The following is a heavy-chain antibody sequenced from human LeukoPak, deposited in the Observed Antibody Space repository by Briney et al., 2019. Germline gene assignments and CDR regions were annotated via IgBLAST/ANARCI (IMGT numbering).Heavy chain of an antibody. V-gene: IGHV4-39*01. Sequence: SETLSLTCTVSGGSISSSSSYHWGWIRQPPGKGLEWIGSIYYSGSTYYNPSLKSRVTISVDTSKNQFSLKLSSVTAADTAVYYCAGAEFTYDSSAQRAFDIWGQGTMVTVSS. J-gene: IGHJ3*02. D-gene: IGHD3-22*01. CDR3: AGAEFTYDSSAQRAFDI. CDR1: GGSISSSSSYH. CDR2: IYYSGST.